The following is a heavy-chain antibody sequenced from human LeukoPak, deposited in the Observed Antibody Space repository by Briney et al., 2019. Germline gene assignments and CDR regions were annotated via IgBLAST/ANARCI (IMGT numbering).Heavy chain of an antibody. CDR1: GYTFTGYY. V-gene: IGHV1-2*02. D-gene: IGHD3-10*01. J-gene: IGHJ6*03. CDR2: INPNSGGT. CDR3: ARDRGYYYYYMDV. Sequence: ASVEVSCKASGYTFTGYYMHWVRQAPGQGLEWMGWINPNSGGTNYAQKFQGRVTMTRDTSISTAYMELSRLRSDDTAVYYCARDRGYYYYYMDVWGKGTTVTVSS.